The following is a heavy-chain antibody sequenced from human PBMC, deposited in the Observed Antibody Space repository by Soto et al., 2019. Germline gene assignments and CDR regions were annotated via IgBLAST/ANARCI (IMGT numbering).Heavy chain of an antibody. D-gene: IGHD2-2*01. CDR2: IYPGDSDT. CDR3: AKQPREYCSSPSCYDIWFDP. Sequence: HGESLKISCRGSGYSFTSYWIGLVRQMPGKGLEWMGIIYPGDSDTRYSPSFQGQVTISADKSISTAYLQWSSLKASDTAMYYCAKQPREYCSSPSCYDIWFDPGGQEPLVTVPS. J-gene: IGHJ5*02. V-gene: IGHV5-51*01. CDR1: GYSFTSYW.